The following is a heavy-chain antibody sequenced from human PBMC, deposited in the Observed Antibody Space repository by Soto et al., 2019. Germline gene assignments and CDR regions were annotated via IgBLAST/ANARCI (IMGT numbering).Heavy chain of an antibody. CDR2: IGTAGDP. J-gene: IGHJ6*02. D-gene: IGHD3-22*01. CDR1: GFTFSSYD. CDR3: ARCTYDSSGYYSGNYYYGMDV. V-gene: IGHV3-13*05. Sequence: PGGSLRLSCAASGFTFSSYDMHWVRQATGKGLEWVSAIGTAGDPYYPGSVKGRFTISRENAKNSLYLQMNSLRAGDTAVYYCARCTYDSSGYYSGNYYYGMDVWGQGTTVTVSS.